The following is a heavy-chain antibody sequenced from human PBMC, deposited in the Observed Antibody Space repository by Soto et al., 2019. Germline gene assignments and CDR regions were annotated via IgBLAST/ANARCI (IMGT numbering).Heavy chain of an antibody. Sequence: GSLRLSCAASGFTFSSYAMSWVRQAPGKGLEWVSAISGSGGSTYYADSVKGRFTISRDNSKNTLYLQMNSPRAEGTAVYYCAKITYYYDSSGYIYFDYWGQGTLVTVSS. CDR1: GFTFSSYA. J-gene: IGHJ4*02. CDR3: AKITYYYDSSGYIYFDY. CDR2: ISGSGGST. D-gene: IGHD3-22*01. V-gene: IGHV3-23*01.